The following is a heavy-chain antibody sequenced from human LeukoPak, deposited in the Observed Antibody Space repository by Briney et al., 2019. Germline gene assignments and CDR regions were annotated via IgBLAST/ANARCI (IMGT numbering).Heavy chain of an antibody. CDR3: ARDQNGNYYYYGMDV. V-gene: IGHV4-30-4*01. Sequence: SQTLSLTCTVSGGSLSSGDYYWTWIRQPPGTGLEWIGYIYYSGSTYYNPSLKSRVTTSVDTSKNQFSLKLSSVTAADTAVYYCARDQNGNYYYYGMDVWGRGTTVTVSS. J-gene: IGHJ6*02. CDR2: IYYSGST. CDR1: GGSLSSGDYY. D-gene: IGHD1-1*01.